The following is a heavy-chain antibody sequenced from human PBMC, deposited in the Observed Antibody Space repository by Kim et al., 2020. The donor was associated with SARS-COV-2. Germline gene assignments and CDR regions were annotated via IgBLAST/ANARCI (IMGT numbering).Heavy chain of an antibody. CDR2: IYYSGST. CDR3: ARAPLKYPVPLGYYYYYGMDV. Sequence: SETLSLTCTVSGGSISSGGYYWSWIRQHPGKGLEWIGYIYYSGSTYYNPSLKSRVTISVDTSKNQFSLKLSSVTAADTAVYYCARAPLKYPVPLGYYYYYGMDVWGQGTTVTVSS. V-gene: IGHV4-31*03. CDR1: GGSISSGGYY. D-gene: IGHD2-2*01. J-gene: IGHJ6*02.